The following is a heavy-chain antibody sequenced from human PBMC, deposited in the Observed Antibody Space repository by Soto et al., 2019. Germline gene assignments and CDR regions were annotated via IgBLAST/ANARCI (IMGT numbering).Heavy chain of an antibody. Sequence: EVQLVESGGGLLQPGGSLRLSCSASGFIFSSYSMNWVRQAPGKGLEWLSYISSTSTITYYADSVKGRFTISGDNAKSSLYLQMNRLRDEGTAVNYCATSPYLRYSDLWGRGTLVTVPS. CDR1: GFIFSSYS. V-gene: IGHV3-48*02. D-gene: IGHD2-21*01. J-gene: IGHJ2*01. CDR2: ISSTSTIT. CDR3: ATSPYLRYSDL.